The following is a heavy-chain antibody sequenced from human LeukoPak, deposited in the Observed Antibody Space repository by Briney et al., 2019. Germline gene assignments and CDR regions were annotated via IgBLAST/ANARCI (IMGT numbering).Heavy chain of an antibody. V-gene: IGHV4-39*01. CDR2: IAYSGTT. CDR3: ARSPSGSFLRFDS. CDR1: GGSISGSRYH. Sequence: SETLSLTCTVSGGSISGSRYHWVWIRQPPGEGLDWIATIAYSGTTYYNPSLKSRVTISVDTSKNQFSLRLSSVTAADTAVYYCARSPSGSFLRFDSWGQGTLVTVSS. D-gene: IGHD1-26*01. J-gene: IGHJ4*02.